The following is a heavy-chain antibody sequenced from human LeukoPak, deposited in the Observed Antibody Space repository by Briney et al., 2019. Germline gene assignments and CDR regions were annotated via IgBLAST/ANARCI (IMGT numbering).Heavy chain of an antibody. V-gene: IGHV1-3*01. J-gene: IGHJ4*02. CDR2: INAGNGNT. D-gene: IGHD1-1*01. Sequence: ASVTVSFTASGYTFTSYAMHWVRQAPGQRLEWMGWINAGNGNTKYSQKFQGRVTITRGTSASTAYMELNSLRSEDTAVYYCARRGNWNDADYWGQGTLVTVSS. CDR3: ARRGNWNDADY. CDR1: GYTFTSYA.